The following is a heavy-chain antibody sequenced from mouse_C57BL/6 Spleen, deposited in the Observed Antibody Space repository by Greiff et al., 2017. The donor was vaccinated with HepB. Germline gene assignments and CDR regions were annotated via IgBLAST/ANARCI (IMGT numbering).Heavy chain of an antibody. Sequence: VKLQESGPELVKPGASVKISCKASGYAFSSSWMNWVKQRPGKGLEWIGRIYPGDGDTNYNGKFKGKATLTADKSSSTAYMQLSSLTSEDSAVYFCASSADYWGQGTTLTVSS. V-gene: IGHV1-82*01. CDR1: GYAFSSSW. J-gene: IGHJ2*01. CDR3: ASSADY. CDR2: IYPGDGDT.